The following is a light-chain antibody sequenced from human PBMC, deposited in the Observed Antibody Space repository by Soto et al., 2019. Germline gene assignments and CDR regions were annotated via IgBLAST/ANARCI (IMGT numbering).Light chain of an antibody. CDR1: SGDVGGYTF. Sequence: QSVLTQPASVSGSPGQSITISCTGTSGDVGGYTFVSWYQQHPNKAPKLIIYEVTNRPSGVSDRFSGSQSGNTASLTISGLQAEDEAFYSCSSYTSSSTLWVFGGGTQLTVL. CDR2: EVT. V-gene: IGLV2-14*01. J-gene: IGLJ3*02. CDR3: SSYTSSSTLWV.